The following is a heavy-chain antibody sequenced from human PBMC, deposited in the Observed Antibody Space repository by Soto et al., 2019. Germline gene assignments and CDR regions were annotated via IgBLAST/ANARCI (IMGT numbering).Heavy chain of an antibody. D-gene: IGHD5-18*01. V-gene: IGHV1-18*01. CDR2: ISAYNGNT. Sequence: SVKVSCTASGYTFTSYGISWVRQAPGQGLEWMGWISAYNGNTNYAQKLQGRVTMTTDTSTSTAYMELRSLRSDDTAVYYCARDGVDTATGYYYGMDVWGQGTTVTVSS. CDR3: ARDGVDTATGYYYGMDV. CDR1: GYTFTSYG. J-gene: IGHJ6*02.